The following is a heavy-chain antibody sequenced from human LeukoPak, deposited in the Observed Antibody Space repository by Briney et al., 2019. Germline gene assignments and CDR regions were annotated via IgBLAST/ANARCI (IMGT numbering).Heavy chain of an antibody. J-gene: IGHJ6*02. V-gene: IGHV3-30*18. CDR1: GFTFSSYG. Sequence: GRSLRLSCAASGFTFSSYGMHWVRQAPGKGLEWVTVISYDGSNKYYADSVRGRFTISRDNSKNTLYLQMNSLRAEDTAVYYCAKDAYSSSWYSRYYYYYGMDVWGQGTTVTVSS. D-gene: IGHD6-13*01. CDR2: ISYDGSNK. CDR3: AKDAYSSSWYSRYYYYYGMDV.